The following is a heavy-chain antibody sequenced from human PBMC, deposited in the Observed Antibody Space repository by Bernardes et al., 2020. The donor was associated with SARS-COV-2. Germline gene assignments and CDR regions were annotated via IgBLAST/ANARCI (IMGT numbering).Heavy chain of an antibody. D-gene: IGHD6-19*01. CDR1: GFTLWSYA. V-gene: IGHV3-23*01. CDR3: GRGASSGWYLPHDY. CDR2: ISGSGGSI. Sequence: GGSLRLSCAASGFTLWSYAMTWVRQAPGKGLEWVSAISGSGGSIYYADSVKGRFTISRDTSKNTLYLQMNSLRAEDTAVYYCGRGASSGWYLPHDYWGQGTLVTVSS. J-gene: IGHJ4*02.